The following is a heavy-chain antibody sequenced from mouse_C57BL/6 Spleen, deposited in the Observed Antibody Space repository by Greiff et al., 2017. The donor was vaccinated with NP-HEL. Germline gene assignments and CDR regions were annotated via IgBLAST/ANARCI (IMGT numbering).Heavy chain of an antibody. CDR1: GYNCTTYA. CDR3: ARGAPDYFDY. V-gene: IGHV1-81*01. Sequence: QVHVKQSGAELARPGASVKLSCKASGYNCTTYAITWPKAPPFPFLSFIFTIIPISGNTYYNEKFKGKATLTADKSSSTAYMELRSLTSEDSAVYFCARGAPDYFDYWGQGTTLTVSS. J-gene: IGHJ2*01. CDR2: IIPISGNT.